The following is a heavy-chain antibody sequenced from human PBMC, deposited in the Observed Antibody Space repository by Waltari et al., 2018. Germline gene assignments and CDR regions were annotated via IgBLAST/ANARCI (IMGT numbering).Heavy chain of an antibody. Sequence: QVQLGESGGGVVQPGRSMRLSCAASGFTFSNYGMHWVSQAPGRGLEWVAMISYGGSNKSYADSVKGRFTISRDNSKNTLYLQRSSLRVEDTALYYCAKDDGGIGGYSYNWRLLGLDYWGQGTLVTVSS. CDR1: GFTFSNYG. V-gene: IGHV3-30*18. D-gene: IGHD2-15*01. CDR3: AKDDGGIGGYSYNWRLLGLDY. CDR2: ISYGGSNK. J-gene: IGHJ4*02.